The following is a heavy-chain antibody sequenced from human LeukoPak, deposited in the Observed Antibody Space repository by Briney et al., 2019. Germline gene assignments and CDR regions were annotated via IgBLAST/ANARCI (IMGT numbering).Heavy chain of an antibody. CDR1: GFTFSSYS. D-gene: IGHD3-3*01. V-gene: IGHV3-23*01. J-gene: IGHJ4*02. CDR2: ISGSGGST. CDR3: ANGAYYDFWSVDY. Sequence: GGSLRLSCAASGFTFSSYSMNWVRQAPGKGLEWVSAISGSGGSTYYADSVKGRFTISRDNSKNTLYLQMNSLRAEDTAVYYCANGAYYDFWSVDYWGQGTLVTVSS.